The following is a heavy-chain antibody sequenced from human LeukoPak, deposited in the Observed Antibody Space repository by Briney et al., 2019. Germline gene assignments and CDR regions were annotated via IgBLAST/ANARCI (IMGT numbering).Heavy chain of an antibody. J-gene: IGHJ4*02. D-gene: IGHD6-19*01. V-gene: IGHV3-23*01. CDR1: GFTFSSSA. CDR2: ISGNDGST. CDR3: ARDRSGWYYFDY. Sequence: PGGSLRLSCAASGFTFSSSAMSWVRQAPGKGLEWVSGISGNDGSTDYEDSVKGRFTISTDNSKNTLYLQMNSLRAEDTAVYYCARDRSGWYYFDYWGKGTLVTVSS.